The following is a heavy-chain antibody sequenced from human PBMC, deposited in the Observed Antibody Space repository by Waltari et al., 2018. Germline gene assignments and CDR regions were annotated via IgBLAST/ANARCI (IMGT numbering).Heavy chain of an antibody. D-gene: IGHD1-1*01. CDR2: VNNGGDDT. V-gene: IGHV3-23*01. Sequence: EVQVLESGGGWVQPGGSLRLSCGASGFTFSCCAMSWVRQAPGKGLEWVSTVNNGGDDTYYADSVRGRFTISRDNSKNTLYLQVNSLRAEDTAIYYCAKLAGISAWYFDYWGQGTLVTVSS. CDR3: AKLAGISAWYFDY. J-gene: IGHJ4*02. CDR1: GFTFSCCA.